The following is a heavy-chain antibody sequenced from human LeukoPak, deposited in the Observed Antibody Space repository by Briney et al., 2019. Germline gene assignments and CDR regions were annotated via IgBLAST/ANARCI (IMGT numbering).Heavy chain of an antibody. CDR3: ASVDDEGYSDS. J-gene: IGHJ4*02. CDR1: GGSISGHF. CDR2: IHYTGST. Sequence: SETLSLTCIVSGGSISGHFWSWIRRPPGKGLEWIGYIHYTGSTKYNPSLKSRLTISVDTSKNKFSLKLSSVTAADTAVYYCASVDDEGYSDSWGQGTLVTVSS. V-gene: IGHV4-59*11. D-gene: IGHD3-22*01.